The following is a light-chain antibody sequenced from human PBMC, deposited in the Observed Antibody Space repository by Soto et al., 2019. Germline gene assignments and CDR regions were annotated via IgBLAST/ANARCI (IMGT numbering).Light chain of an antibody. V-gene: IGKV1-8*01. CDR1: RDISTW. CDR3: QQYMSYS. Sequence: AIRMTQSPSSFSASTGDRVTITCRASRDISTWLAWYQQKPGKAPKLLIYGASNLQSGVPSRFSGRGSGTDFTLTISSLQPDDFATYYCQQYMSYSFGQGTKWIS. CDR2: GAS. J-gene: IGKJ1*01.